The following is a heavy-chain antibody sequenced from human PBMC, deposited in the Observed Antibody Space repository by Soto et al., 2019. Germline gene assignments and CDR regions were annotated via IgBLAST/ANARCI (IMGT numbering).Heavy chain of an antibody. D-gene: IGHD6-19*01. Sequence: EVQLVESGGGLVQPGGSLRLSCAASGFTVSSNYMSWVRQAPGKGLEWVSVIYSGGSTYYADSVKGRFTISRDNSKNTLYLQMNSLRAEDTAVYYCASPYSSGWTGMDVWGQGTTVTVSS. J-gene: IGHJ6*02. CDR3: ASPYSSGWTGMDV. CDR2: IYSGGST. CDR1: GFTVSSNY. V-gene: IGHV3-66*01.